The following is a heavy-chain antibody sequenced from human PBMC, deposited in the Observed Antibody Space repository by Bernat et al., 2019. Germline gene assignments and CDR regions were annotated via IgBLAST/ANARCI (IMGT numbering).Heavy chain of an antibody. Sequence: QVQLVESGGGVVQPGRSLRLSCAASGFTFSSYGMHWVRQAPGKGLEWVAVIWYDGSKKYYADSVKGRFTISRDNSKNTLYLQMNSLRAEDTAVYYCARDRLLLWFWGPALHPYYYYGMDVWGQGTTVTVSS. CDR3: ARDRLLLWFWGPALHPYYYYGMDV. V-gene: IGHV3-33*01. J-gene: IGHJ6*02. CDR2: IWYDGSKK. D-gene: IGHD3-10*01. CDR1: GFTFSSYG.